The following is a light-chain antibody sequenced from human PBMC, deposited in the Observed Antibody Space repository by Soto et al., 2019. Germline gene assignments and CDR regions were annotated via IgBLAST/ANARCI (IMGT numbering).Light chain of an antibody. CDR2: EVS. Sequence: QSALTQPASVSGSPGQSITISCTGTSSDVGSYNLVSWYQQHPGKAPKLMIYEVSKRPSGVSNRFSGSKSGNTASLTISGLQAEDEADYYCCSYAGSYNYVFGTGTKSPS. CDR1: SSDVGSYNL. CDR3: CSYAGSYNYV. J-gene: IGLJ1*01. V-gene: IGLV2-23*02.